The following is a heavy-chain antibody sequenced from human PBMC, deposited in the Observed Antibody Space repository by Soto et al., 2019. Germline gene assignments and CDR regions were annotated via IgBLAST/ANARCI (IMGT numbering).Heavy chain of an antibody. CDR1: GFTVSSNY. CDR3: ARLLHGSSTSCYDDAFDI. D-gene: IGHD2-2*01. J-gene: IGHJ3*02. V-gene: IGHV3-53*02. Sequence: EVQLVEIGGGLIQPGGSLRLSCAASGFTVSSNYMSWVRQAPGKGLEWVSVIYSGGSTYYADSVKGRFTISRDNSKNTLYLQMNSLRAEDTAVYYCARLLHGSSTSCYDDAFDIWGQGTMVTVSS. CDR2: IYSGGST.